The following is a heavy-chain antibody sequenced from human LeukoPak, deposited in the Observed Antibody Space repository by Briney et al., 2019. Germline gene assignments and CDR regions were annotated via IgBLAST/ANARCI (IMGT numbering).Heavy chain of an antibody. J-gene: IGHJ3*02. D-gene: IGHD4-23*01. CDR3: AKDRATVVTFAFDI. CDR1: GFTVSSNY. Sequence: GGSLRLSCAASGFTVSSNYMSWVRQAPGKGLEWVSVIYSGGSTYYADSVKGRFTISRDNSKNTLYLQMNSLRAEDTAVYYCAKDRATVVTFAFDIWGQGTMVTVSS. CDR2: IYSGGST. V-gene: IGHV3-66*01.